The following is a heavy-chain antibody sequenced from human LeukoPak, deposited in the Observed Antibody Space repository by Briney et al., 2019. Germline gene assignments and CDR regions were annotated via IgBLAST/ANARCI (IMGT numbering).Heavy chain of an antibody. CDR3: ARGHVAVAGPY. D-gene: IGHD6-19*01. J-gene: IGHJ4*02. Sequence: GGSLRLSCAASGFTFSSYSMNWVRLAPGKGLEWVSSISSSSSYIYYADSVKGRFTISRGNAKNSLYLQMNSLRAEDTAVYYCARGHVAVAGPYWGQGTLVTVSS. V-gene: IGHV3-21*01. CDR1: GFTFSSYS. CDR2: ISSSSSYI.